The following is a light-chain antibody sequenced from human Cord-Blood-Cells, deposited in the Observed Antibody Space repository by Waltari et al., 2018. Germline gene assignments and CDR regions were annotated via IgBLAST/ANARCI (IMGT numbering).Light chain of an antibody. Sequence: QPVLTQPPSASASLGASVTLTCTLSSGYSNYKVDWYQQRPRKGPRFVVRVGTGGIVGSKGDGIPDRFSVLGSGLNRYLTIKNIQEEDESDYHCGADHGSGSNFVYVFGTGTKVTVL. CDR3: GADHGSGSNFVYV. CDR2: VGTGGIVG. J-gene: IGLJ1*01. CDR1: SGYSNYK. V-gene: IGLV9-49*01.